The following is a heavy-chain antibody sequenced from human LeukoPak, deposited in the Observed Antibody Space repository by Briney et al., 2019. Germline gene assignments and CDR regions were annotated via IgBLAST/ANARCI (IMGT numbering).Heavy chain of an antibody. V-gene: IGHV1-69*04. CDR2: IIPILGIA. Sequence: GGSVKVSCKASGGTFSSYAISWVRQAPGQGLEWTGRIIPILGIANYAQKFQGRVTITADKSTSTTYMELSSLRSEDTAVYYCARENVRDGHNSAYWGQGTLVTVSS. CDR1: GGTFSSYA. J-gene: IGHJ4*02. D-gene: IGHD3-10*01. CDR3: ARENVRDGHNSAY.